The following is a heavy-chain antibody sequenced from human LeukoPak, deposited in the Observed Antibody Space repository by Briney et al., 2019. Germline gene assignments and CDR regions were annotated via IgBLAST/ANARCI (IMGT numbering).Heavy chain of an antibody. CDR1: GGTFSSYA. Sequence: SVKVSCKASGGTFSSYAISWVRQAPGQGLEWMGGIIPISGTANYAQKFQGRVTITADESTSTAYMELSSLRSEDTAVYYCARGLDCSSTSCYWGYWGQGTLVTVSS. D-gene: IGHD2-2*01. J-gene: IGHJ4*02. CDR3: ARGLDCSSTSCYWGY. CDR2: IIPISGTA. V-gene: IGHV1-69*13.